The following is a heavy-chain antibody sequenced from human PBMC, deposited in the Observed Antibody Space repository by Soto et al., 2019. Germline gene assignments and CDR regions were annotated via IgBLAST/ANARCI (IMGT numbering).Heavy chain of an antibody. Sequence: ASVKVSCKASGYIFTDYYIHWVRQAPGQGLEWLGWINPNSGGTDYARTFRGRVTMSRDTSISTAYMDLSGLVPADTAVYFCARVNEAYYYYYGMDVWGQGPTVTVSS. CDR3: ARVNEAYYYYYGMDV. D-gene: IGHD1-1*01. V-gene: IGHV1-2*02. CDR1: GYIFTDYY. J-gene: IGHJ6*02. CDR2: INPNSGGT.